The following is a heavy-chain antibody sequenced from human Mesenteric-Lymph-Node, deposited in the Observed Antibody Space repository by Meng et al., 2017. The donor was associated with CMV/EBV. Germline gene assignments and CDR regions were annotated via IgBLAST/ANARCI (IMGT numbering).Heavy chain of an antibody. CDR2: IKQDGSEK. V-gene: IGHV3-7*01. J-gene: IGHJ4*02. Sequence: GESLKISCAASGFTFSSYWMSWVRQAPGKGLEWVANIKQDGSEKYYVYSVKGRFTISRDNAKNSLYLQMNSLRAEDTAVYYCARAVAQEYWGQGTLVTVSS. D-gene: IGHD6-19*01. CDR1: GFTFSSYW. CDR3: ARAVAQEY.